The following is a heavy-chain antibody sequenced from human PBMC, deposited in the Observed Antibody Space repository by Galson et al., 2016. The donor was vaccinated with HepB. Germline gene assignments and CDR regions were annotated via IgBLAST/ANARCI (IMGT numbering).Heavy chain of an antibody. V-gene: IGHV3-23*01. CDR2: ISACGGSK. CDR1: GLSLSHYA. CDR3: AKDRLSGHGDYSWGIFDI. D-gene: IGHD4-17*01. J-gene: IGHJ3*02. Sequence: SLRLPCAGSGLSLSHYALSWGRQAPGKGLEWVSGISACGGSKTYADSVRGRFIIARDNSNNKLFLQMNSLTTEDTAIYFCAKDRLSGHGDYSWGIFDIWGRGTEVTVSS.